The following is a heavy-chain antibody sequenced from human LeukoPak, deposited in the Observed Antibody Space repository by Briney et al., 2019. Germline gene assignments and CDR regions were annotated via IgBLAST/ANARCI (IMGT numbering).Heavy chain of an antibody. V-gene: IGHV1-8*03. CDR3: ARVPARNYYYYYMDV. CDR2: MNPNSGNT. Sequence: ASVKVSCKASGYTFTSYDINWVRQATGQGLERMGWMNPNSGNTGYAQKFQGRVTITRNTSISTAYMELSSLRSEDTAVYYCARVPARNYYYYYMDVWGKGTTVTVSS. CDR1: GYTFTSYD. J-gene: IGHJ6*03. D-gene: IGHD2-2*01.